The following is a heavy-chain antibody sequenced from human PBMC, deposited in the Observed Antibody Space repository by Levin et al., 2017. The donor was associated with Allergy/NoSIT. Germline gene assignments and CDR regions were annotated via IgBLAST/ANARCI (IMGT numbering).Heavy chain of an antibody. J-gene: IGHJ4*02. V-gene: IGHV5-51*01. CDR2: IYPGDSDT. CDR1: GYSFTTYW. CDR3: ARQEVAVAAGFDS. Sequence: GESLKISCQYSGYSFTTYWIGWVRQMPGKGLEWMGIIYPGDSDTRYSPSFQGQVTISADKSISTAYLQWSSLKASDTAMYYCARQEVAVAAGFDSWGRGTLVSVSS. D-gene: IGHD6-19*01.